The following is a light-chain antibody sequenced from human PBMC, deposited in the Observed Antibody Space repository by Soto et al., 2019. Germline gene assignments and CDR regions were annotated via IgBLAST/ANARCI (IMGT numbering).Light chain of an antibody. J-gene: IGKJ2*01. V-gene: IGKV1-9*01. CDR2: GAS. CDR1: QDITNF. Sequence: DIQLTQSPSFLSASVGYRVTITCRSSQDITNFLAWYQQKPGKAPELLIYGASTLHSGVPPRFSGSGSGTEFTLTISSLQPEDFATYHCQHLNSYPYTFGQGTKVDIK. CDR3: QHLNSYPYT.